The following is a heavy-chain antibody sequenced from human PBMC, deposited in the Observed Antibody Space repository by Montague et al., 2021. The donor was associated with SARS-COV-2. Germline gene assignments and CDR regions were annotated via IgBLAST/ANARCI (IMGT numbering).Heavy chain of an antibody. CDR1: GFSLCTSGMC. CDR3: ARGPSDTYYYNGMDV. V-gene: IGHV2-70*11. CDR2: IDWDGDK. J-gene: IGHJ6*02. Sequence: PALVKPTQTLTLTCTFSGFSLCTSGMCMTWIRQPPGKALEWLARIDWDGDKYYNTSLKSRLTISKDTSNNLVVLTMTNMDPVDTATYYCARGPSDTYYYNGMDVWGRGTTVTVSS.